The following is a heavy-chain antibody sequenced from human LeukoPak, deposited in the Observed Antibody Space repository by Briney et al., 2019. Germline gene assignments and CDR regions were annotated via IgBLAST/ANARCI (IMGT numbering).Heavy chain of an antibody. V-gene: IGHV1-2*02. CDR3: ARAAVGELGLPDYYYYYYMDV. Sequence: VASVKVSCKASGYTFTGYYMHWVRQAPGQGLEWMGWINPNSGGTNYAQKFQGRVTMTRDTSISTAYMELSRLRSDDTAVYYCARAAVGELGLPDYYYYYYMDVWGKGTTVTVSS. J-gene: IGHJ6*03. D-gene: IGHD3-16*01. CDR1: GYTFTGYY. CDR2: INPNSGGT.